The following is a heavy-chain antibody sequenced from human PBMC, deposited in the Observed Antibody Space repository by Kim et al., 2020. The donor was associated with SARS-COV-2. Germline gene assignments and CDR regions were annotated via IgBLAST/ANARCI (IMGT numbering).Heavy chain of an antibody. J-gene: IGHJ6*02. D-gene: IGHD3-10*01. CDR2: IYYSGST. Sequence: SETLSLTCTVSGCSISSYYWSWIRQPPGKGLEWIGYIYYSGSTNYNPSLKSRVTISVDTSKNQFSLKLSSVTAADTAVYYCARGRLWFGELLSSRGTVYGMDVWGQGTTVTVSS. CDR1: GCSISSYY. V-gene: IGHV4-59*08. CDR3: ARGRLWFGELLSSRGTVYGMDV.